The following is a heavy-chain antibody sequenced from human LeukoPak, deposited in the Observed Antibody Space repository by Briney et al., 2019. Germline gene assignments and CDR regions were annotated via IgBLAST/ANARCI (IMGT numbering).Heavy chain of an antibody. J-gene: IGHJ3*02. CDR3: ARSLELVEADAFDI. V-gene: IGHV1-8*01. CDR1: GYTFTSYD. Sequence: ASVKVSCKASGYTFTSYDINWVRQATGQGLEWMGCMNPNSGNTGYAQKFQGRVTMTRNTSISTAYMELSSLRSEDTAVYYCARSLELVEADAFDIWGQGTMVTVSS. D-gene: IGHD2-15*01. CDR2: MNPNSGNT.